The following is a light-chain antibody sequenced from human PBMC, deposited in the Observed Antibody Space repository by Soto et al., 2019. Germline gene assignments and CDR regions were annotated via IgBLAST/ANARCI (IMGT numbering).Light chain of an antibody. CDR3: QQFGSSIPHT. Sequence: EIVMTQSPGTLSLSPGERATISCRASQVIGSRYLAWYHQKSGQAPRLLIYGASSRATGIPDRFSGSGSGTAFTLTISRLEPEDFGVYYCQQFGSSIPHTFGKGTKLEIK. J-gene: IGKJ2*01. V-gene: IGKV3-20*01. CDR2: GAS. CDR1: QVIGSRY.